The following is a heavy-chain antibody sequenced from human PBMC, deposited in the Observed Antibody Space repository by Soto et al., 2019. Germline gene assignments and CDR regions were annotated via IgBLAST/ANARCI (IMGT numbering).Heavy chain of an antibody. CDR1: GASISSGDSF. CDR3: ASLNLSFDY. V-gene: IGHV4-30-4*01. J-gene: IGHJ4*02. CDR2: IYSSGST. Sequence: SETLSLTCTVSGASISSGDSFWSWIRQPPGKGLEWIAYIYSSGSTYYNPSLKRRVAISIDTSKNQFSLNLSSLTAADTAVYYCASLNLSFDYWGQGTLVTVSS.